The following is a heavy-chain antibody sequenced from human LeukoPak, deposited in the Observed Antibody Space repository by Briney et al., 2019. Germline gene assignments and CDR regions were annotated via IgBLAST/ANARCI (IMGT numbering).Heavy chain of an antibody. CDR2: INPNSGET. D-gene: IGHD6-13*01. Sequence: ASVKVSCKASGYTFTGAYMHWVRQAPGQGLEWMGWINPNSGETRFAQKFQGRVTMTTDTSTSTAYMELRSLRSDDTAVYYCVRMPYSSSWSLSYYFDYWGQGTLVTVSS. CDR3: VRMPYSSSWSLSYYFDY. V-gene: IGHV1-2*02. J-gene: IGHJ4*02. CDR1: GYTFTGAY.